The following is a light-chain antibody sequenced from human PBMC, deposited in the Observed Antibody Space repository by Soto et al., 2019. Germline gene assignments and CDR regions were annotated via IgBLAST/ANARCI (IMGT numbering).Light chain of an antibody. Sequence: QSVLTQPASVSGSPGQSITIFCTGTSSDVGTYNLVSWYQHHPGKAPKLMIYEGSKRPSGVSNRFSGSKSGNTASLTISGLQAEDEADYYCCSYAGSSTYVFGTGTQLTVL. J-gene: IGLJ1*01. CDR1: SSDVGTYNL. V-gene: IGLV2-23*01. CDR2: EGS. CDR3: CSYAGSSTYV.